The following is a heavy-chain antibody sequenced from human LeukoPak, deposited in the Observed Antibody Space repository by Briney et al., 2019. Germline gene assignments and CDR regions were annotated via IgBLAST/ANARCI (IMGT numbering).Heavy chain of an antibody. J-gene: IGHJ6*02. CDR2: IYYSGST. Sequence: SETLSLTCTVSGGSITSYWSWIRQPPGKGLEWIGYIYYSGSTNYNPSLKSRVTMSIDTSKNQFSLKLSSVTAADTAVYYCARDFRGNYGSRGMDVWGQGTTVTVSS. CDR3: ARDFRGNYGSRGMDV. V-gene: IGHV4-59*01. D-gene: IGHD1-26*01. CDR1: GGSITSY.